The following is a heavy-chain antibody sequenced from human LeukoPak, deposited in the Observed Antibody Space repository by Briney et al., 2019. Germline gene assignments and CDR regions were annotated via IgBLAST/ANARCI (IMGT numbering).Heavy chain of an antibody. CDR2: INHSGST. D-gene: IGHD3-10*01. CDR1: GGSVSSGSFY. CDR3: ARGMDGSGNYFPRRYYYYGMDV. Sequence: SETLSLTCTVSGGSVSSGSFYWSWIRQPPGKGLEWIGEINHSGSTNYKPSLKSRVTISVDTSKKQFSLKLSSVTAADTAVYYCARGMDGSGNYFPRRYYYYGMDVWGQGTTVTVSS. J-gene: IGHJ6*02. V-gene: IGHV4-61*01.